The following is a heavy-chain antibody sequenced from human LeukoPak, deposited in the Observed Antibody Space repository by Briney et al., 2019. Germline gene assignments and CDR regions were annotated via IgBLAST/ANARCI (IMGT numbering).Heavy chain of an antibody. D-gene: IGHD2-15*01. CDR1: GFTVSSTY. J-gene: IGHJ4*02. V-gene: IGHV3-53*01. CDR2: IYSGGNI. Sequence: GGSLRLSCAASGFTVSSTYMSWVRQAPGKGLEWVSVIYSGGNIYYIDSVKGRFTISRDTSKNTLYPQMNSLRAEDTAVYFCASRHCSGGGCYFAGADPFDYWGQGTSVTVSS. CDR3: ASRHCSGGGCYFAGADPFDY.